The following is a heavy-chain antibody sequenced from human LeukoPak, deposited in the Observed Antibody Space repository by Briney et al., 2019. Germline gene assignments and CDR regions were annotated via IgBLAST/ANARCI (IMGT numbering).Heavy chain of an antibody. J-gene: IGHJ4*02. Sequence: GGSLRLSCAASGFTFSSYGMHWVRQAPGKGLEWVAVIWYDGSNKYYADSVKGRFTISRDNSKNTLYLQMNSLRAEDTAVYYCAREDLREMATILDYWGQGTLVTVSS. V-gene: IGHV3-33*01. CDR2: IWYDGSNK. D-gene: IGHD5-24*01. CDR3: AREDLREMATILDY. CDR1: GFTFSSYG.